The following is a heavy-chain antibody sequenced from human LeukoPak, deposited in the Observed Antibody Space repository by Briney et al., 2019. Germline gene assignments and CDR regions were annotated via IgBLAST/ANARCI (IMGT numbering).Heavy chain of an antibody. Sequence: ASVKVSCKASGYRFTDYYMHWVRQAPGQGLELMGCTNPINGETIYAQKFRGRVTVTRDTSITTAYMELSRLRSDDTAVYYCASGDHRGGDYSSGNWGQGTLVTVSS. V-gene: IGHV1-2*02. J-gene: IGHJ4*02. CDR3: ASGDHRGGDYSSGN. D-gene: IGHD4-17*01. CDR2: TNPINGET. CDR1: GYRFTDYY.